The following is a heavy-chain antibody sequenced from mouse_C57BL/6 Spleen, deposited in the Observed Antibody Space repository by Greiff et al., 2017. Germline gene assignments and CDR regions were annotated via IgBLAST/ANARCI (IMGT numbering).Heavy chain of an antibody. CDR2: FYPGSGSI. CDR1: GYTFTEYT. D-gene: IGHD1-1*01. Sequence: QVQLQQSGAELVKPGASVKLSCKASGYTFTEYTIHWVKQRPGQGLEWIGWFYPGSGSIKYNENFKDKATLTADKSSSTVYMELSRLTSEDSAVYFCARHEGRYGSSLYYAMDYWGQGTSVTVSS. J-gene: IGHJ4*01. V-gene: IGHV1-62-2*01. CDR3: ARHEGRYGSSLYYAMDY.